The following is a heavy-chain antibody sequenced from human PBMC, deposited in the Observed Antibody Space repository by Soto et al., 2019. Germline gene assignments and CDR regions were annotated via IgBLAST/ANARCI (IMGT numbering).Heavy chain of an antibody. Sequence: ASVKVSCKASGFTFTSSAVQWVRQARGQRLEWIGWIVVGSGNTNYAQKFQERVTITRDMSTSTAYMELSSLRSEDTAVYYCAAGADTVTAGYYGMDVWGQGTTVTVPS. CDR1: GFTFTSSA. D-gene: IGHD4-17*01. CDR2: IVVGSGNT. V-gene: IGHV1-58*01. J-gene: IGHJ6*02. CDR3: AAGADTVTAGYYGMDV.